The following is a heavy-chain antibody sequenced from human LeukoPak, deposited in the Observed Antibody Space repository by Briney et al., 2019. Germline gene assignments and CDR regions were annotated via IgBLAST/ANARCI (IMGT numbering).Heavy chain of an antibody. CDR3: ARDTYYYDSSGPSVG. CDR2: IYSGGST. D-gene: IGHD3-22*01. J-gene: IGHJ4*02. Sequence: GGTLRLSCVASGFTFSTYGMSWVRQAPGKGLEWVSVIYSGGSTYYADSVKGRFTISRDNSKNTLYLQMNSLRAEDTAVYYCARDTYYYDSSGPSVGWGQGTLVTVSS. V-gene: IGHV3-66*01. CDR1: GFTFSTYG.